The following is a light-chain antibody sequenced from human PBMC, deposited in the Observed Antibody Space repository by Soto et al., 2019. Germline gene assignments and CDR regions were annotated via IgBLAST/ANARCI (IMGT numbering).Light chain of an antibody. Sequence: EILLTQSPGTLSVSPGERATLSCRASQSVSSNLAWYQQKPGQAPRLLIYGASSRATGIPDRFSGSGSGTDFTLTISSLEPEDIAVYYCQQRSNWRVTFGGGTKVDIK. CDR3: QQRSNWRVT. CDR2: GAS. J-gene: IGKJ4*01. CDR1: QSVSSN. V-gene: IGKV3-11*01.